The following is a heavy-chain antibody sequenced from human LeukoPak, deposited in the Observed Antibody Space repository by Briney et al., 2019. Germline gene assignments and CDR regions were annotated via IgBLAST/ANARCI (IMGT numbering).Heavy chain of an antibody. Sequence: PGGSLRLSCAASGFTFSTYAMSWVRQAPGKGLEWVSAINDNGGSTFYADSVKGRFTISRDNSKNTLYLLMDSLRAEDTAVYYCSRLWGDCGGDCYSHDYWGQGTLVTVSS. CDR3: SRLWGDCGGDCYSHDY. CDR1: GFTFSTYA. J-gene: IGHJ4*02. V-gene: IGHV3-23*01. D-gene: IGHD2-21*02. CDR2: INDNGGST.